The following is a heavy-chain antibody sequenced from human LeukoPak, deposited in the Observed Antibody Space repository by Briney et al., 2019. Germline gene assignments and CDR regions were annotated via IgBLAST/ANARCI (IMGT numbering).Heavy chain of an antibody. CDR3: ARDYDSAFDI. V-gene: IGHV3-30-3*01. J-gene: IGHJ3*02. D-gene: IGHD3-3*01. Sequence: GGSLRLSCAASGFTFSAYTMHWVRQAPGKGLEWVAVISYDGSNEYYADSVKGRFTISRDNSENTLYLQMSSLRAEDTAVYYCARDYDSAFDIWGQGTMVTVSS. CDR2: ISYDGSNE. CDR1: GFTFSAYT.